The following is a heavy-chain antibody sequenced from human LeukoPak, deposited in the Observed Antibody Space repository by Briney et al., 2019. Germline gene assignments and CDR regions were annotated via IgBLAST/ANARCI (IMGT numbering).Heavy chain of an antibody. CDR3: AKDPTTYGDYLKVDY. D-gene: IGHD4-17*01. CDR2: LSSSGRTI. V-gene: IGHV3-11*01. J-gene: IGHJ4*02. Sequence: GGSLRLSCAASGFTFSDYYMNWIRQAPGKGLEWVSYLSSSGRTIYYADSVKGRFTISRDNAKNSLYLQMNSLRAEDTAVYYCAKDPTTYGDYLKVDYWGQGTLVTVSS. CDR1: GFTFSDYY.